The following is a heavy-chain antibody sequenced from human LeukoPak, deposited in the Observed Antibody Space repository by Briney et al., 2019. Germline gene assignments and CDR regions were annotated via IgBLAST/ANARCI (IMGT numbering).Heavy chain of an antibody. D-gene: IGHD6-6*01. CDR2: IWYDGSKK. CDR1: GFTFSDYG. V-gene: IGHV3-33*01. Sequence: PGRSLRLSCAASGFTFSDYGIHWVRQAPGQGLEWVALIWYDGSKKYYADSVKGRFTISRDNTKNTLYLQMNSLRADDTAVYYCARAHSSSSGFDLWGQGSQVTV. CDR3: ARAHSSSSGFDL. J-gene: IGHJ4*02.